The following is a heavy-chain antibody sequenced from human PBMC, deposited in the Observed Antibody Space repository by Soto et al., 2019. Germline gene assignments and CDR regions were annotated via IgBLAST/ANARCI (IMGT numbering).Heavy chain of an antibody. CDR3: ARGPELITGTAYNWFDP. Sequence: PGGSLRLSCAVSGFTFRSYWMSWVRQAPGKGLQWVANIHQDGSEKYYVDSVKGRFTISRDNSKNTLYLQMNSLRAEDTAVYYCARGPELITGTAYNWFDPWGQGTLVTVSS. J-gene: IGHJ5*02. CDR1: GFTFRSYW. V-gene: IGHV3-7*05. CDR2: IHQDGSEK. D-gene: IGHD1-7*01.